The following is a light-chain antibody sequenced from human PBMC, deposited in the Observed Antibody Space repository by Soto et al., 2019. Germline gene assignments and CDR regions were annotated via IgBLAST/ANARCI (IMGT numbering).Light chain of an antibody. J-gene: IGLJ3*02. Sequence: QSALTQPASVSGSPGQSITISCNETSSDVGGYNYVSWYQQHPGKAPKLVIYEVTNRPSGVSNRFSGSKSGNTASLIIFGLQAEDEADYYCSSYTSSNTPVFGGGTKLTVL. CDR2: EVT. CDR1: SSDVGGYNY. V-gene: IGLV2-14*01. CDR3: SSYTSSNTPV.